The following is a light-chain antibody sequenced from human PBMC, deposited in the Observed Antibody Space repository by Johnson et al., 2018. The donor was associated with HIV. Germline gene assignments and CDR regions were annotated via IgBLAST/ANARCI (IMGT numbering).Light chain of an antibody. V-gene: IGLV1-51*01. CDR1: SSNIGNNY. Sequence: QSVLTQPPSVSAAPGQKVTISCSGSSSNIGNNYVSWYQQLTGTAPKVLIYDNNKRPSGIPDRFSGSKSGTSATLGIAGLQTGDEADYFCGTWDNSLNVYVFGTATKVTVL. CDR2: DNN. CDR3: GTWDNSLNVYV. J-gene: IGLJ1*01.